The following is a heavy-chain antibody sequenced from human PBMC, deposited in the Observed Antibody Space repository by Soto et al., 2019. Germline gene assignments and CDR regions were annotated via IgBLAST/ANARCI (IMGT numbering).Heavy chain of an antibody. CDR1: GYTFTSYA. J-gene: IGHJ5*02. V-gene: IGHV1-3*01. CDR2: INAGNGNT. Sequence: QVQLVQSGAEVKKPGASVKVSCKASGYTFTSYAMHWVRQAPGQRLEWMGWINAGNGNTKYSRKFQGRVTITRDTSASTAYMELSSLRSEDTAVYYCARGSVVGFDPWGQGTLVTVSS. D-gene: IGHD2-15*01. CDR3: ARGSVVGFDP.